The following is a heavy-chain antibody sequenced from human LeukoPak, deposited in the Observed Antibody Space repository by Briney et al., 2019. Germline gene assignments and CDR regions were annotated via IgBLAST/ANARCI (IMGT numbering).Heavy chain of an antibody. CDR3: ARDLKQFGGWFDY. CDR1: GYTFTTYA. Sequence: GASVKVSCKASGYTFTTYAMHWVRQAPGQRLEWMGWINASNGNTKYSQKFQGRVTITRDTSASTAYMELSSLRSEDTAVYYCARDLKQFGGWFDYWGQGTLVTVSS. J-gene: IGHJ4*02. V-gene: IGHV1-3*01. CDR2: INASNGNT. D-gene: IGHD6-19*01.